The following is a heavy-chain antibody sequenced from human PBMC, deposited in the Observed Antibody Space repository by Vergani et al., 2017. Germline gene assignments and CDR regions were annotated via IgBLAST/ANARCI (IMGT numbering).Heavy chain of an antibody. V-gene: IGHV5-51*01. J-gene: IGHJ1*01. D-gene: IGHD4-23*01. CDR1: GYSFTSYW. CDR3: ARLAVVTREYFQH. Sequence: EVQLVQSGAEVKKPGESLKISCKGSGYSFTSYWIGWVRPMHGKGLEWMGIIYPGDSDTRYSPSFPGQVTISADKSSSTAYLQWSSLKASDTAMYYCARLAVVTREYFQHWGQGTLVTVSS. CDR2: IYPGDSDT.